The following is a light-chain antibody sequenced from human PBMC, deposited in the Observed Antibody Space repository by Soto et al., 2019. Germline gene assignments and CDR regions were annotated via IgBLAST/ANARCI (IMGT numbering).Light chain of an antibody. J-gene: IGLJ3*02. CDR1: SSDVGGYNY. V-gene: IGLV2-11*01. CDR3: CSYAGSYTWV. CDR2: DVS. Sequence: QSALTQPRSVSGSPGQSFTISCTGTSSDVGGYNYVSWYQQHPGKAPKLMIYDVSKRPSGVPDRFFGSKSGNTASLTISGLQAEDEADYYCCSYAGSYTWVFGGGTQLTVL.